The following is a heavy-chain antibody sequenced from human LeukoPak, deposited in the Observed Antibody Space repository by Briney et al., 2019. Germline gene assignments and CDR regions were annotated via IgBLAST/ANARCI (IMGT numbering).Heavy chain of an antibody. Sequence: SETLSLTCTVSGGSISSGGYYWSWIRQHSGKGLEWIGYIYYSGSTYYNPSLKSRVTISVDTSKNQFSLKLSSVTAADTAVYYCARASLEYYYYYGMDVWGQGTTVTVSS. J-gene: IGHJ6*02. CDR1: GGSISSGGYY. CDR3: ARASLEYYYYYGMDV. V-gene: IGHV4-31*03. CDR2: IYYSGST. D-gene: IGHD1-1*01.